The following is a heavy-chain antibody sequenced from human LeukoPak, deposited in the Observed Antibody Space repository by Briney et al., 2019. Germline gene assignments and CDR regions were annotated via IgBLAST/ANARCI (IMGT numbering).Heavy chain of an antibody. CDR1: GFTFSSYA. CDR2: ISGSGGST. D-gene: IGHD1-1*01. J-gene: IGHJ4*02. V-gene: IGHV3-23*01. Sequence: GGSLSLSCAASGFTFSSYAMSWVRQAPGKGLQWVSTISGSGGSTYYADSVKGRFTISRDNSKNTLYLQMNSLRADDTAVYYCARRPGLERYYFDYWGQGTLVTVSS. CDR3: ARRPGLERYYFDY.